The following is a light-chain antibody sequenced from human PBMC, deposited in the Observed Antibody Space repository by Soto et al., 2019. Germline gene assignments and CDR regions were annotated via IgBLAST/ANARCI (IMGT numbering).Light chain of an antibody. J-gene: IGKJ3*01. CDR3: QQYYSTPFT. CDR1: QSVLYNSNNKNY. CDR2: WAS. V-gene: IGKV4-1*01. Sequence: DIVMTQSPDSQAVSLGERATINCKSSQSVLYNSNNKNYLAWYQQRPGQPPKLVIYWASTRESGVPDRFSGSVSETDCTLTICSWQAEYGAVYYCQQYYSTPFTFGPGTRVDI.